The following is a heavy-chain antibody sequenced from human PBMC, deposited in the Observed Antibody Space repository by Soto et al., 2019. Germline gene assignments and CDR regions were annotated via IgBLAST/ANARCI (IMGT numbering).Heavy chain of an antibody. CDR1: GGTFSSYA. CDR3: SAPEVLEPHLYYYYGMDV. CDR2: IIPIFGTA. D-gene: IGHD1-1*01. Sequence: QVQLVQSGAEVKKPGSSVKVSCKASGGTFSSYAISWVRQAPGQGLEWMGGIIPIFGTANYAQKFQGRVTITADESTRTGYLELSRLGSEDTAGYYCSAPEVLEPHLYYYYGMDVWGQGTTVTVSS. J-gene: IGHJ6*02. V-gene: IGHV1-69*01.